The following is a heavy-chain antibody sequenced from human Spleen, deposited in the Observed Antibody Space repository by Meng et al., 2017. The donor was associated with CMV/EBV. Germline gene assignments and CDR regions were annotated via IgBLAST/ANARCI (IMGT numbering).Heavy chain of an antibody. V-gene: IGHV4-61*08. CDR2: IYYSGST. CDR1: GFSLSTSGMR. Sequence: SGPTLVKPTQTLTLTCTFSGFSLSTSGMRVSWIRQPPGKGLEWIGYIYYSGSTNYNPSLKSRVTISVDTSKNQFSLKLSSVTAADTAVYYCAREAITGTVDYWGQGTLVTVSS. J-gene: IGHJ4*02. CDR3: AREAITGTVDY. D-gene: IGHD1-7*01.